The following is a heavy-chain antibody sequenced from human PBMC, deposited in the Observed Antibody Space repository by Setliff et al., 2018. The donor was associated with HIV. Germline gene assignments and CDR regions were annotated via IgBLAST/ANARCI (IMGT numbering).Heavy chain of an antibody. CDR3: ARELDNSDNSDPFDV. CDR2: IYYSGTT. D-gene: IGHD4-4*01. J-gene: IGHJ3*01. CDR1: GDSIRNSRDY. V-gene: IGHV4-39*02. Sequence: PSETLSLTCSVSGDSIRNSRDYWGWIRQPPGKGLEWIGNIYYSGTTYYSPSLNSRVTLSVDRSRNHLSLRLSAVTAADTAVYYCARELDNSDNSDPFDVWGQGTMVTVSS.